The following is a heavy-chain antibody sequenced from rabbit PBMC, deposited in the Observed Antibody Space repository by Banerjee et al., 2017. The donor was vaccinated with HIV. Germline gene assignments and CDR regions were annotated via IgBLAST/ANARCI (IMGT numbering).Heavy chain of an antibody. CDR3: ARSIYSVEYGDYYPFNL. D-gene: IGHD2-1*01. CDR1: GFSFSR. Sequence: QSLEESGGDLVKPGASLTLTCTASGFSFSRMCWVRQAPGKGLGWIACIDAGSSGSTYYASWAKGRFTISKTSSTTVTLQMTSLTAADTATYFCARSIYSVEYGDYYPFNLWGQGPSSPS. V-gene: IGHV1S40*01. J-gene: IGHJ4*01. CDR2: IDAGSSGST.